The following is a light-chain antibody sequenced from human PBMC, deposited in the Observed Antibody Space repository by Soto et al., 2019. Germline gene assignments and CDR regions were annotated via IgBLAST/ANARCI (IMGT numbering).Light chain of an antibody. J-gene: IGKJ4*01. Sequence: IVLTQSPGTLSLSPGDVATLSCGASQTITYNFLAWYQRKPGLAPRLLVYDASNRGTGIPDRFRGSGSGTDFTLTISTLEPEDFAVYYCQHYGDSSSTFGGGTRVEI. CDR2: DAS. V-gene: IGKV3D-20*01. CDR1: QTITYNF. CDR3: QHYGDSSST.